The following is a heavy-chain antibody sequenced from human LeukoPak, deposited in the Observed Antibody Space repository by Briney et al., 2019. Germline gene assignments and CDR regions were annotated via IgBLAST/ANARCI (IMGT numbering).Heavy chain of an antibody. Sequence: ASVKVSCKASGGTFSSYAISWVRQAPGQGLEWMGRIIPIFGTANYAQKFQGRVTIITDESTSTAYMELSSLRSEDTAVYYCARDLIPAYGLVYYFDYWGQGTLVTVSS. CDR2: IIPIFGTA. D-gene: IGHD3-10*01. V-gene: IGHV1-69*05. J-gene: IGHJ4*02. CDR3: ARDLIPAYGLVYYFDY. CDR1: GGTFSSYA.